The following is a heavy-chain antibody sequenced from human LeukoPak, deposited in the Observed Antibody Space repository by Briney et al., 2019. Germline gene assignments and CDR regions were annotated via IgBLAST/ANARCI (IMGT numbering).Heavy chain of an antibody. CDR3: ARDSTGTTDD. V-gene: IGHV3-48*01. CDR1: GFTFSSYS. D-gene: IGHD4-17*01. Sequence: GGSVRLACAASGFTFSSYSMNWVRQAPGRGREWVSYISRSSSTIYYAHSVKGRFTISRDNSKNSLYLQMNSLRAEDTAGYYWARDSTGTTDDWGQATLVTVSS. J-gene: IGHJ4*02. CDR2: ISRSSSTI.